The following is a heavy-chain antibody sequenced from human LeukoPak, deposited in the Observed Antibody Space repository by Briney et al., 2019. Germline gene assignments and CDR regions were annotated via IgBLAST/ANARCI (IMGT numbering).Heavy chain of an antibody. J-gene: IGHJ4*02. D-gene: IGHD5-18*01. CDR3: ARGFRGYSYGTGNADY. V-gene: IGHV4-39*07. CDR1: GGSIRSSSYS. CDR2: IHYTGST. Sequence: SETLSLTCIVSGGSIRSSSYSWGWIRQPPGKGLEWIGSIHYTGSTYYNPSLKSRLTISVDKPKNQFSLKVSSVTAADTAVYYCARGFRGYSYGTGNADYWGQGTLVTVSS.